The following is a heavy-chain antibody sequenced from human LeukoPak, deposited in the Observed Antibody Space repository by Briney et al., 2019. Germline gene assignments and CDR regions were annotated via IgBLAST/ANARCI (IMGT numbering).Heavy chain of an antibody. CDR2: IFASGST. V-gene: IGHV4-4*07. CDR1: GASINNAC. CDR3: VRGWAPRGEKSSFAS. J-gene: IGHJ4*02. Sequence: SETLSLTCTVSGASINNACWTWVRQVAGKGLEWIGRIFASGSTNYNPYLRSRITMSVDTSKNQFSLDLSSVTAADTGVYYCVRGWAPRGEKSSFASWGQGTLVTVSS. D-gene: IGHD3-10*01.